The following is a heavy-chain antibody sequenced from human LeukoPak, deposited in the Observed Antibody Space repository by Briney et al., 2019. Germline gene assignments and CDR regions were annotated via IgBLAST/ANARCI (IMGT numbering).Heavy chain of an antibody. D-gene: IGHD2-15*01. J-gene: IGHJ4*02. CDR2: IYYSGST. V-gene: IGHV4-59*08. Sequence: SETLSLTCTVPGGSISSYYWSWIRQPPGKGLEWIGYIYYSGSTNYNPSLKSRVTISVDTSKNQFSLKLSSVTAADTAVYYCARLYCSGGSCYDYWGQGTLVTVSS. CDR1: GGSISSYY. CDR3: ARLYCSGGSCYDY.